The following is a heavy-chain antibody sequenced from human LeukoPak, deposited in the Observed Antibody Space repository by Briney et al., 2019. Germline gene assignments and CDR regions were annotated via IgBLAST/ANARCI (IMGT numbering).Heavy chain of an antibody. CDR2: IYSGSST. CDR1: GFTVSNNY. D-gene: IGHD3-10*01. CDR3: ARGSVITLVRGVINDGYFDY. J-gene: IGHJ4*02. Sequence: PGGSLRLSCAASGFTVSNNYMSWVRQAPGKGLEWVSIIYSGSSTYSADSVKGRSTISRDSSKNTLYLQINSLRAEDTAVYYCARGSVITLVRGVINDGYFDYWGQGTLVTVSS. V-gene: IGHV3-53*01.